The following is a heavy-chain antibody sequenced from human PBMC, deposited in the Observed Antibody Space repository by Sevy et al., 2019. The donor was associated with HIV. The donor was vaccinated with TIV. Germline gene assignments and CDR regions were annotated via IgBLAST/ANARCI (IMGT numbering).Heavy chain of an antibody. CDR1: GFTFSNYA. V-gene: IGHV3-23*01. CDR2: ISGRGDST. D-gene: IGHD2-15*01. J-gene: IGHJ4*02. CDR3: AKSQGGSCDPSED. Sequence: GGSLRLSCVASGFTFSNYAMNWVRQAPGTGLEWVSGISGRGDSTYSADSVRGRFTISRDNSRNTLYLQMNSLRAEDTAVYYCAKSQGGSCDPSEDWGQGTLVTVSS.